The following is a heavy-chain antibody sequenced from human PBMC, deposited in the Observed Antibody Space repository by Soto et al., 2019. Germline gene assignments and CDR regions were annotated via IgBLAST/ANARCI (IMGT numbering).Heavy chain of an antibody. CDR2: ISGSAGSI. Sequence: GGSLRLSCAASGFSFSNYAMSWVRQAPGKGLEWVSGISGSAGSIYYTDSMRGRFTISRDNSHNTLYLNMNNLRAEDTAIYYCANWGKSGSDFWGQGTLVTVSS. D-gene: IGHD3-16*01. V-gene: IGHV3-23*01. J-gene: IGHJ4*02. CDR1: GFSFSNYA. CDR3: ANWGKSGSDF.